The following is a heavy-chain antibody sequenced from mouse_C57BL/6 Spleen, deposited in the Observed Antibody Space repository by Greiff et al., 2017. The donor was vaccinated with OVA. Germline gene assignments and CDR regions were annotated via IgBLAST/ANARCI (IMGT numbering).Heavy chain of an antibody. Sequence: VQLQESGAELMKPGASVKLSCKATGYTFTGYWIEWVKQRPGHGLEWIGEILPGSGSTNYKEKFKGKDTFTADTSSNTAYMQLSSLTTEDSAIYCGARKYDGVVGGYFDVWGTGTTVTVSS. J-gene: IGHJ1*03. CDR2: ILPGSGST. V-gene: IGHV1-9*01. CDR3: ARKYDGVVGGYFDV. D-gene: IGHD1-1*01. CDR1: GYTFTGYW.